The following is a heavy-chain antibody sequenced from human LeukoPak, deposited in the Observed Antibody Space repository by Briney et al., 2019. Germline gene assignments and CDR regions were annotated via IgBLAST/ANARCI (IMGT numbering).Heavy chain of an antibody. J-gene: IGHJ4*01. CDR1: GGTLCGNY. Sequence: SETLSLTCAVYGGTLCGNYWGWNRQRPGKGLECIWEVSPSGRTNCNSSLKSRVTISIDTSKNQFSLRLNSVTAADMAVYYCARGPVFEETYYDSDGERVYWGHRILVTVSS. CDR2: VSPSGRT. CDR3: ARGPVFEETYYDSDGERVY. V-gene: IGHV4-34*01. D-gene: IGHD3-22*01.